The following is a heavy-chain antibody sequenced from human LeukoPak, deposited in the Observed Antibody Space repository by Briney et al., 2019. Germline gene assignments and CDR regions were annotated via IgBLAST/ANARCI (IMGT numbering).Heavy chain of an antibody. V-gene: IGHV3-30*18. CDR3: AKADYGDYPYYYYGVDV. CDR1: GFTFSSYG. Sequence: PGRSLRLSCAASGFTFSSYGMHWVRQAPGKGLEWVAVIPYDGSNKYYADSVKGRFTISRDNSKNTLYLQMNSLRAEDTAVYYCAKADYGDYPYYYYGVDVWGKGTTVTVSS. J-gene: IGHJ6*04. D-gene: IGHD4-17*01. CDR2: IPYDGSNK.